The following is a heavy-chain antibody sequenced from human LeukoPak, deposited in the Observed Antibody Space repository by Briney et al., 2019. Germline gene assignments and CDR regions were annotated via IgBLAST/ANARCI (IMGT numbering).Heavy chain of an antibody. Sequence: GGSLRLSCAASGFTFSSYSMNWVRQAPGKGLEWVSSISSSSSYIYYADSVKGRFTISSDNAKNSLYLQMNSLRAEDTAVYYCARRYLLWFGEPDYYYYGMDVWGQGTTVTVSS. CDR3: ARRYLLWFGEPDYYYYGMDV. V-gene: IGHV3-21*01. D-gene: IGHD3-10*01. CDR2: ISSSSSYI. CDR1: GFTFSSYS. J-gene: IGHJ6*02.